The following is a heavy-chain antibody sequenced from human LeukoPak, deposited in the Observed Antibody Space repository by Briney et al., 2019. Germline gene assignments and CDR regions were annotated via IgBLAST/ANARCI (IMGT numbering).Heavy chain of an antibody. Sequence: SETLSLTCAVSGGSISSSNWWSWVRQPPGKGLEWIGEIYHSGSTSYNPSLKSRVTISVDTSKNQISLKVRSATAADTAVYYCARGRFRIQLKGAMRVRWFDPWGQGTLVTVSS. CDR1: GGSISSSNW. CDR3: ARGRFRIQLKGAMRVRWFDP. D-gene: IGHD5-18*01. CDR2: IYHSGST. J-gene: IGHJ5*02. V-gene: IGHV4-4*02.